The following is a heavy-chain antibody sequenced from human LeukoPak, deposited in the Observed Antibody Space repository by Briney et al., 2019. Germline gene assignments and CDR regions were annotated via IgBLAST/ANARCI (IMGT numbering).Heavy chain of an antibody. V-gene: IGHV3-23*01. CDR1: GVTFSNYA. CDR2: ISGSGGST. D-gene: IGHD3-3*01. CDR3: AKVPVFSVTISEVVTDDAFDI. Sequence: GGSLRLSCAASGVTFSNYAMNWVRQAPGKGLEWVSAISGSGGSTYYADSVKGRFTISRDNSKNTVYLQMNSLRAEDTAVYYCAKVPVFSVTISEVVTDDAFDIWGQGTIVTVSS. J-gene: IGHJ3*02.